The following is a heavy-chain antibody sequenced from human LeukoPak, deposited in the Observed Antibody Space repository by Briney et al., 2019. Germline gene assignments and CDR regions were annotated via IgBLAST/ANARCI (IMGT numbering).Heavy chain of an antibody. V-gene: IGHV3-7*04. D-gene: IGHD3-22*01. CDR3: ARDATYSEGATYYDRLDY. CDR2: INRDGTTK. J-gene: IGHJ4*02. Sequence: GGSLILSCAASGFTFSSYWMTWVRQAPGKGLEWVANINRDGTTKNYVDSVQGRFTISRDNAQSSLYLQMSSLRAEDTAVYFCARDATYSEGATYYDRLDYWGQGAQVTVSS. CDR1: GFTFSSYW.